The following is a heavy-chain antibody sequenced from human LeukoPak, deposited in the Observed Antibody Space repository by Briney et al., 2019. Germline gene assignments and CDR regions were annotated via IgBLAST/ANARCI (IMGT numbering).Heavy chain of an antibody. J-gene: IGHJ5*02. Sequence: PGGSLRLSCVASGFTFRKYNMHWVRQAPGKGLEWISYISSSSAIYYADSVKGRFTISRDNAKNSLYLQMDSLRAEDTAVYYCTRDTSGSYYTNWFDPWGQGTLVTVSS. CDR3: TRDTSGSYYTNWFDP. CDR1: GFTFRKYN. D-gene: IGHD3-10*01. CDR2: ISSSSAI. V-gene: IGHV3-69-1*02.